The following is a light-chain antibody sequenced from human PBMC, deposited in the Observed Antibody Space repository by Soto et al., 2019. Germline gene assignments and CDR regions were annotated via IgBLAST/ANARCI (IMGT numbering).Light chain of an antibody. Sequence: DIVLTQSPGTLSLPPGERAILSCSASQSVSSSHLAWYQQKPGQAPRLIIYGASSRATVSPDRFSGSGSGSDFAFTISSMEPEDFAVYYCQQYGNSPPALTFGGGTKVEIK. CDR2: GAS. CDR1: QSVSSSH. J-gene: IGKJ4*01. CDR3: QQYGNSPPALT. V-gene: IGKV3-20*01.